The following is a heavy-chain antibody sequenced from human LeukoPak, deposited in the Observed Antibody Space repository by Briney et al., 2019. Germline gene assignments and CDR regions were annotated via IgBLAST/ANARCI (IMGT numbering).Heavy chain of an antibody. CDR1: GDSFSSNSAA. Sequence: SQTLSLTCAISGDSFSSNSAAWNWIRQSPSRGLEWLGRTYYRSKLYNDYAVSVKSLITINTDTSKNKFSLQLNSVTPEDTAVYYCARETGVSGYYYYMDVWGKGTTVTISS. J-gene: IGHJ6*03. CDR2: TYYRSKLYN. D-gene: IGHD3-10*01. CDR3: ARETGVSGYYYYMDV. V-gene: IGHV6-1*01.